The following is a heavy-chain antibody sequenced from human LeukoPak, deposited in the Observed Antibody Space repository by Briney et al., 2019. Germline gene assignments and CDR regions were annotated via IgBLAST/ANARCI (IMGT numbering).Heavy chain of an antibody. Sequence: SGTLSLTCTVSGGSIGRNSWNWIRQAPGKGLEWIGNIHYTGRTNYSPSLESRVTISLHTSKNQFSLRMNSVTAADTAVYYCAREAASSSSGEIDFWGQGTLVSVSS. D-gene: IGHD3-10*01. J-gene: IGHJ4*02. CDR3: AREAASSSSGEIDF. CDR2: IHYTGRT. CDR1: GGSIGRNS. V-gene: IGHV4-59*12.